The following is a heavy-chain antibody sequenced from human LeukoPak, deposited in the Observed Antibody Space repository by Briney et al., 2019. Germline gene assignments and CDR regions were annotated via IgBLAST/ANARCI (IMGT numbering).Heavy chain of an antibody. Sequence: AESLRLSCAASGFTFTTYWLSWVRQLPGKGLEWVANINQDGTEKYYVDSVKGRFTISRDNAKNSLDLQMNSLRVEDTGIYYCVKVAKYYYGSETYYFFEHWGQGTPVTASS. CDR3: VKVAKYYYGSETYYFFEH. V-gene: IGHV3-7*01. CDR1: GFTFTTYW. CDR2: INQDGTEK. J-gene: IGHJ4*02. D-gene: IGHD3-10*01.